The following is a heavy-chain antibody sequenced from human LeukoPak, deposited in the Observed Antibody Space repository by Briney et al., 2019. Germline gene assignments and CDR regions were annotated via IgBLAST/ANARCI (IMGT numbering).Heavy chain of an antibody. V-gene: IGHV3-21*01. CDR2: ISSSSSYI. J-gene: IGHJ4*02. CDR3: ARDDFWSGYSIPVDY. CDR1: GFTFSSYR. Sequence: GGSLRLSCAASGFTFSSYRMTWVRQAPGKGLEWVSSISSSSSYIYYADSVKGRFTISRDNAKNSLYLQMNSLRAEDTAVYYCARDDFWSGYSIPVDYWGQGTLVTVSS. D-gene: IGHD3-3*01.